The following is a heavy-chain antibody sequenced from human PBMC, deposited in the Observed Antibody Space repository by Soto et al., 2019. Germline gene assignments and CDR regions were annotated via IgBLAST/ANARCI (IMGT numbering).Heavy chain of an antibody. V-gene: IGHV4-31*03. D-gene: IGHD6-19*01. J-gene: IGHJ4*02. CDR2: IYYSGST. CDR3: AREGSGWSNSMWAYYFDY. Sequence: SETLSLTCTVSGGSISSGGYYWSWIRQHPGKGLEWIGYIYYSGSTYYNPSLKSRVTISVDTSKNQFSLKLSSVTAADTAVYYCAREGSGWSNSMWAYYFDYWAQGTLVTVSS. CDR1: GGSISSGGYY.